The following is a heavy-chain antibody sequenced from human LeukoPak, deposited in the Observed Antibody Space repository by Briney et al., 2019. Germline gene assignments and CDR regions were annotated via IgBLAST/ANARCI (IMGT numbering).Heavy chain of an antibody. Sequence: SETLSLTCAVYGGSFSGYYWSWIRQPPGKGLEWIGEINHSGSTNYNPSLKSRVTISVDTSKNQFSLKLSSVTAADTAVYYCARGEDCSSTSCWFDPWGQGTLVTVSS. CDR1: GGSFSGYY. V-gene: IGHV4-34*01. J-gene: IGHJ5*02. D-gene: IGHD2-2*01. CDR2: INHSGST. CDR3: ARGEDCSSTSCWFDP.